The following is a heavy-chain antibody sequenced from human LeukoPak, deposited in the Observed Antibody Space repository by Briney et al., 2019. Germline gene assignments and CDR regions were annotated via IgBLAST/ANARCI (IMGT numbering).Heavy chain of an antibody. V-gene: IGHV1-69*04. CDR3: ARDPYSSSSDYYYYGMDV. Sequence: SVKVSCKASGGTFSSYAISWVRQAPGQGLEWMGRIIPILGIANYAQKFQGRVTITADKSTSTAYMELSSLRSEDTAVYYCARDPYSSSSDYYYYGMDVWGQGTTVTVSS. CDR1: GGTFSSYA. CDR2: IIPILGIA. J-gene: IGHJ6*02. D-gene: IGHD6-13*01.